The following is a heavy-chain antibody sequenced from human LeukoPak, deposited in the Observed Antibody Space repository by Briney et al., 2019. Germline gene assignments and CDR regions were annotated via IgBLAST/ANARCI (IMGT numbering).Heavy chain of an antibody. CDR1: GGTFSSYA. Sequence: SVKVSCKASGGTFSSYAISWVRQAPGQGLEWMGGIIRIFGTANYAQKFQGRVTITTDESTSTAYMELSSLRSEDTAVYYCARSAASQHYYYYYMDVWGKGTTVTVSS. D-gene: IGHD6-13*01. CDR3: ARSAASQHYYYYYMDV. CDR2: IIRIFGTA. V-gene: IGHV1-69*05. J-gene: IGHJ6*03.